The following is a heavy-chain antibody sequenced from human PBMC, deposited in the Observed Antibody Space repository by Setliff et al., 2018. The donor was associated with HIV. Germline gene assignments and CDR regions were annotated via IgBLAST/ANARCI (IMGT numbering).Heavy chain of an antibody. Sequence: PSETLSLTCAVYGGSFNDYYWSWNRQPPGKGLEWIGEIIHSGSINYNPSLKGRVTISVDTYNNQFSLNMNSVNAADTAVYYCARGYASGYDAYGYWGQGTLVTVSS. V-gene: IGHV4-34*01. CDR1: GGSFNDYY. CDR2: IIHSGSI. CDR3: ARGYASGYDAYGY. J-gene: IGHJ4*02. D-gene: IGHD5-12*01.